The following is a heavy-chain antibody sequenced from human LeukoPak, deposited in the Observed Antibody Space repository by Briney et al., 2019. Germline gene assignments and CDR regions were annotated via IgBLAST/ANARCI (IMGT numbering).Heavy chain of an antibody. CDR3: AKAGSGYYYYYMDV. Sequence: GGSLRLSCAASGFTFSSYAMSWVRQAPGKGLEWVSALSGSGGSTYYAASVKARFTISRDNSKNTLYLQMNRLRAEDTAVYYCAKAGSGYYYYYMDVWGKGTTVTVS. CDR1: GFTFSSYA. CDR2: LSGSGGST. J-gene: IGHJ6*03. V-gene: IGHV3-23*01. D-gene: IGHD3-10*01.